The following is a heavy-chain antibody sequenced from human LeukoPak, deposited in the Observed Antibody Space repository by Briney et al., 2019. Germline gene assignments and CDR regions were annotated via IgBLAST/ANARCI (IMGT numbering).Heavy chain of an antibody. J-gene: IGHJ4*02. Sequence: GASVKVSCKASGYTFTSYGISWVRQAPGQGLEWMGWISAYNGNTNYAQKLQGRVTMTTDTSTSTAYMELRSLRSDDTAVYYCARDKIGGYSYGIGFDYWGQGTLVTVSS. CDR3: ARDKIGGYSYGIGFDY. CDR2: ISAYNGNT. D-gene: IGHD5-18*01. V-gene: IGHV1-18*01. CDR1: GYTFTSYG.